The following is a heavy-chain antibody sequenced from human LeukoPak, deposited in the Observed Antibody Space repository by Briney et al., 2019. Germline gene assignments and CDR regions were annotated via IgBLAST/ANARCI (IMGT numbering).Heavy chain of an antibody. CDR1: GFTFSSYA. V-gene: IGHV3-64*04. CDR2: ISSNGGST. Sequence: GGSLRLSCSASGFTFSSYAMHWVRQAPGKGLEYVSAISSNGGSTYYADSVKGRFTISRDNAKNSLYLQMNSLRAEDTAVYYCARSATGTPDYWGQGTLVTVSS. D-gene: IGHD1-7*01. J-gene: IGHJ4*02. CDR3: ARSATGTPDY.